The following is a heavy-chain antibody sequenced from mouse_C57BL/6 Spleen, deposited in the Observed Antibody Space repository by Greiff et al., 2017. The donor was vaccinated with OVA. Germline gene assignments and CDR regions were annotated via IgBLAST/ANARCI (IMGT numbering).Heavy chain of an antibody. V-gene: IGHV1-55*01. J-gene: IGHJ2*01. CDR2: IYPGSGST. Sequence: VQLQESGAELVKPGASVKMSCKASGYTFTSYWITWVKQRPGQGLEWIGDIYPGSGSTNYNEKFKSKATLTVDTSSSTAYMQLSSLTSEDSAVYFCARGTAQATDYWGQGTTLTVSS. D-gene: IGHD3-2*02. CDR1: GYTFTSYW. CDR3: ARGTAQATDY.